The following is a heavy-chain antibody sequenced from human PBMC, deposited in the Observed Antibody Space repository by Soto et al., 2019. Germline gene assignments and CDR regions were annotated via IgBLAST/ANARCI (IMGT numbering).Heavy chain of an antibody. CDR1: GYTFTSYA. Sequence: SVKVSCKASGYTFTSYAISWVRQAPGQGLEWMGWIIPIFGKANYAQKFQGRVTITADESTSTAYMELSSLRSEDTAVYYCARDPRYYDFWSGYSNWFDPWGQGTLVTVSS. V-gene: IGHV1-69*13. CDR2: IIPIFGKA. J-gene: IGHJ5*02. CDR3: ARDPRYYDFWSGYSNWFDP. D-gene: IGHD3-3*01.